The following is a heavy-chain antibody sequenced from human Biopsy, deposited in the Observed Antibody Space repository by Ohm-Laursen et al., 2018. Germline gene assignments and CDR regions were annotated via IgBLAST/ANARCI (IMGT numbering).Heavy chain of an antibody. D-gene: IGHD6-19*01. V-gene: IGHV1-46*01. CDR2: INTSGSTT. J-gene: IGHJ4*02. CDR1: GFSFTGYY. Sequence: ASVKVSCKASGFSFTGYYMHWVRQAPGQGLEWMGMINTSGSTTSYPQIFQGRVTMTRDTSKSTVYMELSSLRSADTAVYFCARNTGWYGDLYYFDYWGQGTLVTVSS. CDR3: ARNTGWYGDLYYFDY.